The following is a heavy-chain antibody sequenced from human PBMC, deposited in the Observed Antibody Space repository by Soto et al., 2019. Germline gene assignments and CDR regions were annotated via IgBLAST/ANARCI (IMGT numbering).Heavy chain of an antibody. CDR1: GDTFKNSV. CDR2: TIPLFGTT. V-gene: IGHV1-69*01. J-gene: IGHJ6*02. Sequence: QVQLVQSGVEVKKPGSSVRVSCKASGDTFKNSVISWVRQAPGQGLEWMGGTIPLFGTTDYAQKFQGRLTITTDESTTTASMEVSRLTSADTAVYYCVAELDFGKLSVVWGQGNTVIVSS. CDR3: VAELDFGKLSVV. D-gene: IGHD3-10*01.